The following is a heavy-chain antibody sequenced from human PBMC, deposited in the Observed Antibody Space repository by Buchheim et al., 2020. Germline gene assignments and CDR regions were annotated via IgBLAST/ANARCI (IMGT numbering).Heavy chain of an antibody. CDR2: INTNTGTP. V-gene: IGHV7-4-1*02. J-gene: IGHJ4*02. Sequence: QVQLVQSESELKKPGASVKISCKASGYTFTAFALNWVRQAPGQGPEWIGWINTNTGTPTYAPGFTGRFVFSSASSLTTANLEISRLKTDDTGVYYCARKGTASATDYWGQGTL. CDR3: ARKGTASATDY. CDR1: GYTFTAFA. D-gene: IGHD1-1*01.